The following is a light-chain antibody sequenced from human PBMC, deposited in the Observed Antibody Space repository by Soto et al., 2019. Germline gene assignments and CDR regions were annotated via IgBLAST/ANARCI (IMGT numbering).Light chain of an antibody. CDR3: QQFGTSPLVT. J-gene: IGKJ3*01. V-gene: IGKV3-20*01. Sequence: EIALTQSPGTLSLSPGERATLSCRASQSVNTKYLAWYQQKPGQAPRLLIYGVSSRATGIPDRFSGSGSGTDFILTISRVEPEDFAVYYCQQFGTSPLVTFGPGTKVDIK. CDR1: QSVNTKY. CDR2: GVS.